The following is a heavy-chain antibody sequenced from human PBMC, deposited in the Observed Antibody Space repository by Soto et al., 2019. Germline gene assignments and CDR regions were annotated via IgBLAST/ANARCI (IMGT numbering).Heavy chain of an antibody. Sequence: ASVKVSCKASGYTFTSYYMHWVRQAPGQGLEWMGIINPSGGSTSYAQKFQGRVTMTRDTSTSTVYMELSSLRSEDTAVYYCARDQRVLGLHYYDGSGYYQFDYWGQGTLVTVSS. CDR3: ARDQRVLGLHYYDGSGYYQFDY. D-gene: IGHD3-22*01. V-gene: IGHV1-46*01. CDR2: INPSGGST. CDR1: GYTFTSYY. J-gene: IGHJ4*02.